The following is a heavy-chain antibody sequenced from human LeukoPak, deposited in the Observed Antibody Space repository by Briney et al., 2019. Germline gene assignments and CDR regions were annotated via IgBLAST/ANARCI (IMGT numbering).Heavy chain of an antibody. CDR1: GFTFSSYW. D-gene: IGHD4-11*01. CDR3: ARGMTTSGFDP. CDR2: INTDGSST. J-gene: IGHJ5*02. Sequence: GGSLRLSCAASGFTFSSYWMHWVRQAPGKGLVWVSRINTDGSSTSYADSVKGRITISRDNAKNTLYLQMNSLRAEDTAVYYCARGMTTSGFDPWGQGTLVTVSS. V-gene: IGHV3-74*01.